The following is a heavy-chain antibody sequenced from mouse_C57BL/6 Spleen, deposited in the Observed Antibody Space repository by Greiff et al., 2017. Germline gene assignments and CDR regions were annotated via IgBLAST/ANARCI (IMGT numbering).Heavy chain of an antibody. J-gene: IGHJ2*01. Sequence: QVQLQQPGAELVMPGASVKLSCKASGYTFTSYWMHWVKQRPGQGLEWIGEIDPSDSYTNYNQKFKGKSTLTVDKSSSTAYMQLSSLTSEDSAVYYCERRPHYGISYEYYFDYWGQGTTLTVSS. V-gene: IGHV1-69*01. CDR3: ERRPHYGISYEYYFDY. CDR1: GYTFTSYW. CDR2: IDPSDSYT. D-gene: IGHD1-1*01.